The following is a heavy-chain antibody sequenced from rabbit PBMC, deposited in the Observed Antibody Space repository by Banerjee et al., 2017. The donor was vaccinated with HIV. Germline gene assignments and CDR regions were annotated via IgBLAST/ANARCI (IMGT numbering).Heavy chain of an antibody. CDR2: IYTGSRGST. CDR3: ARDVYGMDL. J-gene: IGHJ6*01. V-gene: IGHV1S45*01. Sequence: QEQLVESGGDLVKPEGSLTLTCKASGLDFSSSYWIYWVRQAPGKGLEWIACIYTGSRGSTYYASWAKGRFTISKTSSIMVTLQMTSLTAADTATYFCARDVYGMDLWGPGTLVTVS. CDR1: GLDFSSSYW.